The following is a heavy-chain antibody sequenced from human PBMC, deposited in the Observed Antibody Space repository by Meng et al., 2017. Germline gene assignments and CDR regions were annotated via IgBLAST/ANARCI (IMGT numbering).Heavy chain of an antibody. CDR1: GFTFSSYS. CDR2: ISSSSSYI. J-gene: IGHJ4*02. CDR3: ARVTAMDLYYFDY. Sequence: GQVVGSGGGLVKPGGSLRLSCAASGFTFSSYSMNWVRQAPGKGLEWVSSISSSSSYIYYAYSVKGRFTISRDNAKNSLYLQMNSLRAEDTAVYYCARVTAMDLYYFDYWGQGTLVTVSS. V-gene: IGHV3-21*01. D-gene: IGHD5-18*01.